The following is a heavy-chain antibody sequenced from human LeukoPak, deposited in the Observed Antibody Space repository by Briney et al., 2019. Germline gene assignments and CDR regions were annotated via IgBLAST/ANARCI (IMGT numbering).Heavy chain of an antibody. J-gene: IGHJ4*02. Sequence: PSQTLSLTCTVSGGSISSGGYYWSWIRQPPGKGLEWIGYINHSGSTFYNPSLKSRATISVDRSKNQFSLKLSSVTAADTAVYYCARDPASGVVGATFDYWGQGTLVTVSS. CDR3: ARDPASGVVGATFDY. D-gene: IGHD1-26*01. V-gene: IGHV4-30-2*01. CDR1: GGSISSGGYY. CDR2: INHSGST.